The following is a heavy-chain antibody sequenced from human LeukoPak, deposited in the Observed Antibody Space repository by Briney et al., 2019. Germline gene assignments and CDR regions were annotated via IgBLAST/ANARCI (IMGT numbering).Heavy chain of an antibody. D-gene: IGHD3-22*01. CDR1: GFTFSSYW. J-gene: IGHJ4*02. V-gene: IGHV3-7*03. Sequence: GGSLRLSCAASGFTFSSYWMSWVRQAPGKGLEWVANIKKDGSEKYYVDSVKGRFTISRDNSKNTLYLQMNSLRAEDTAVYYCASIDSSGYYSLHYWGQGTLVTVSS. CDR3: ASIDSSGYYSLHY. CDR2: IKKDGSEK.